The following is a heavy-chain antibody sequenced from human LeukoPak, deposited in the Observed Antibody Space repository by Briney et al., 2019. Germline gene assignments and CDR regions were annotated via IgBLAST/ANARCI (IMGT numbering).Heavy chain of an antibody. Sequence: ASVKVSCKASGYTFTGYYMHWVRQAPGQGLEWMGWINPKSGGTNYAQKFQDRVTMTRDTSINTAYMELCRLRSDDTAVYYCARDHEAGYFYYGMDVWGQGTTVTVSS. CDR1: GYTFTGYY. J-gene: IGHJ6*02. CDR3: ARDHEAGYFYYGMDV. D-gene: IGHD6-19*01. V-gene: IGHV1-2*02. CDR2: INPKSGGT.